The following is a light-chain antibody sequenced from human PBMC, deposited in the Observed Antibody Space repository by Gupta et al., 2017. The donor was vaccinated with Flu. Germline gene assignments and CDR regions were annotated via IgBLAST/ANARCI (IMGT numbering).Light chain of an antibody. J-gene: IGKJ1*01. CDR3: QQYNNWWT. CDR2: DAS. Sequence: EIVVTQSPATLSVSPGERVTLSCRASQSVRSNLAWYQQKPGQAPRLLIYDASSRATGIPARFSGSGSGTEFTLTISSLQSEDFAVYYCQQYNNWWTFAQGTKVEIK. V-gene: IGKV3-15*01. CDR1: QSVRSN.